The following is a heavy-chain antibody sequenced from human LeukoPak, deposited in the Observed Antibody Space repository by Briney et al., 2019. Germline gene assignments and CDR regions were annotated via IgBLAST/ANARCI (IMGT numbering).Heavy chain of an antibody. D-gene: IGHD7-27*01. CDR1: GFTFSSYT. CDR3: AKDGGLWVSAHWGDS. J-gene: IGHJ4*02. CDR2: ITTSDGNT. V-gene: IGHV3-23*01. Sequence: GGSLRLSCAASGFTFSSYTMSRVRQAPGKGLEWVSTITTSDGNTYYADSVKGRFTVSRDNSKNTLFLQMNSLRAEDTAVYYCAKDGGLWVSAHWGDSWGRGTLVTVSS.